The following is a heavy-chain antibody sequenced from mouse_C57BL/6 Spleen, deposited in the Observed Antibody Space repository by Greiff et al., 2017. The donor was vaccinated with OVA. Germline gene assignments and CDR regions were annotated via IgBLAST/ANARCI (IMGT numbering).Heavy chain of an antibody. J-gene: IGHJ2*01. CDR2: INPNNGGT. Sequence: VQLQQSGPELVKPGASVKISCKASGYTFTDYYMNWVKQSHGKSLEWIGDINPNNGGTSYNQKFKGKATLTVDKSSSTAYMELRSLTSEDSAVYYCAREGRVDYWGQGTTLTVSS. CDR1: GYTFTDYY. CDR3: AREGRVDY. V-gene: IGHV1-26*01.